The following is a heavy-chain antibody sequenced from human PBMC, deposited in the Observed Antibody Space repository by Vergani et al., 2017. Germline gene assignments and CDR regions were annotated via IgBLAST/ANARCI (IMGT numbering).Heavy chain of an antibody. CDR1: GFSFGDYA. CDR2: IRNKAYGGTT. Sequence: EVQLVESGGGLVPPGRSLRLSCAASGFSFGDYAMTWVRQAPGKGLEWVAFIRNKAYGGTTEYAASVKGRFTISRDDSKRLAYLQLSGLKTEDTAVYFCSRGRGYSFGDSDYWDQETLVTVSS. V-gene: IGHV3-49*04. D-gene: IGHD5-18*01. CDR3: SRGRGYSFGDSDY. J-gene: IGHJ4*02.